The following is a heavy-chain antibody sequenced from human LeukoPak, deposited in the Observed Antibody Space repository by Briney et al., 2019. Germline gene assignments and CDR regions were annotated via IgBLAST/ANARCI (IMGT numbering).Heavy chain of an antibody. D-gene: IGHD3/OR15-3a*01. CDR1: GGSISSTNYL. V-gene: IGHV4-39*06. J-gene: IGHJ4*02. CDR2: ISYTGTT. CDR3: ARDPDFWTGYYYFDY. Sequence: SETLSLTCTASGGSISSTNYLWGWIRQPPGKGLEWIGSISYTGTTYYNPSLKSRVTISVDTSKMTAADTAVFYCARDPDFWTGYYYFDYWGQGTLVTVSS.